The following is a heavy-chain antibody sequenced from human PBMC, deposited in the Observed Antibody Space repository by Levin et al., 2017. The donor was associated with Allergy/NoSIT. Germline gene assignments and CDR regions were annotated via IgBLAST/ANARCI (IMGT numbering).Heavy chain of an antibody. V-gene: IGHV3-66*02. Sequence: GGSLRLSCAASGFTVSSYYMSWVRQAPGKGLEWVSDIYSGGSTYYADSVKGRFTISRDNSKNTLYLQMNSLRAEDTAVYYCAREDRVIVATLRDYWGQGTLVTVSS. CDR3: AREDRVIVATLRDY. D-gene: IGHD5-12*01. J-gene: IGHJ4*02. CDR2: IYSGGST. CDR1: GFTVSSYY.